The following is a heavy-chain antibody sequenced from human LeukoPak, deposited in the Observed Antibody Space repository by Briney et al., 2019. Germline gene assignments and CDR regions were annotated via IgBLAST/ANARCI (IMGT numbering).Heavy chain of an antibody. V-gene: IGHV1-18*01. CDR1: GYTFTSYG. J-gene: IGHJ3*02. D-gene: IGHD3-22*01. Sequence: GASVKVSCKASGYTFTSYGITWVRQAPGQGLEWMGWISAYNAYTYYAQKLQGRVTMTTDTSTSTAYMELRSLRSDDTAVYYCARDITMIVVVNDAFDIWGQGTMVTVSS. CDR3: ARDITMIVVVNDAFDI. CDR2: ISAYNAYT.